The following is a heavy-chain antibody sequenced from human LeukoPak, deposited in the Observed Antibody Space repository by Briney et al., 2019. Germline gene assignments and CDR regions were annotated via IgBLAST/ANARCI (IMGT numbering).Heavy chain of an antibody. CDR3: ARDLDFWSGYSPFDY. V-gene: IGHV3-7*01. J-gene: IGHJ4*02. CDR1: GFTFSSYW. Sequence: GGSLRLSCAASGFTFSSYWMSWVRQAPGKGLEWVANIKQDGSEKYYVDSVKGRFTISRDNAKNSLYLQMNSLRAEDTAVYYCARDLDFWSGYSPFDYWGQGTLVTVSS. CDR2: IKQDGSEK. D-gene: IGHD3-3*01.